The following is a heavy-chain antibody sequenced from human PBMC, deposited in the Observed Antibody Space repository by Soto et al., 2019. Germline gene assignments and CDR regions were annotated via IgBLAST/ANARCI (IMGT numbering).Heavy chain of an antibody. CDR2: IIPILGIA. CDR3: ARVRGAGYDYVWGSYRLRGGYYFDY. V-gene: IGHV1-69*02. D-gene: IGHD3-16*02. Sequence: QVQLVQSGAEVKKPGSSVKVSCKASGGTFSSYTISWVRQAPGQGLEWMGRIIPILGIANYAQKFQGRVTITADKSTSTAYMELSSLRSEDTAVYYCARVRGAGYDYVWGSYRLRGGYYFDYWCQGTLVTVSS. CDR1: GGTFSSYT. J-gene: IGHJ4*02.